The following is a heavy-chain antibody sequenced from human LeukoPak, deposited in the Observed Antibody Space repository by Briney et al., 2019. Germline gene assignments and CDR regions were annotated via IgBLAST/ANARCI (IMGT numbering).Heavy chain of an antibody. J-gene: IGHJ4*02. Sequence: GGSLRLSCAASGFPFSSYWMSWVRQAPGKGLEWVANIKQDGSDKYYVDSVKGRSTISRDNAKNSLYLQLNSLRADDTAVYYCARLTGTTGFDYWGQGTLVTVSS. CDR1: GFPFSSYW. CDR2: IKQDGSDK. CDR3: ARLTGTTGFDY. D-gene: IGHD1-1*01. V-gene: IGHV3-7*01.